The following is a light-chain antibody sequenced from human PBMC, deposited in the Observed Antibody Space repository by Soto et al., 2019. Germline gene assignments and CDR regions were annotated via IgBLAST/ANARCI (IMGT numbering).Light chain of an antibody. Sequence: QSALTQPASVSGFPGQSITISCTGTRSDVGNYNYVSWYQQHPGKAPRLMIYEVNNRPSGVSGRFSGSKSGNTASLTISGLQYEDEADYYCNSYTSSSTVVFGGGTKLTVL. CDR2: EVN. CDR1: RSDVGNYNY. CDR3: NSYTSSSTVV. J-gene: IGLJ2*01. V-gene: IGLV2-14*01.